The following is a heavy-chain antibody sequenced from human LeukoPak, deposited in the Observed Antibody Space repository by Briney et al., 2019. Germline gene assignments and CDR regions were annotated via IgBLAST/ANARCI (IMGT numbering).Heavy chain of an antibody. V-gene: IGHV1-24*01. Sequence: ASVKVSCKVSGYTLTELSMHWVRQAPGKGLEWMGGFDPEDGETIYAQKFQGRDTMTEDTSTDTAYMELSSLRSEDTAVYYCATGLNGYSAGLFDYWGQGTLVTVSS. J-gene: IGHJ4*02. CDR2: FDPEDGET. D-gene: IGHD3-9*01. CDR1: GYTLTELS. CDR3: ATGLNGYSAGLFDY.